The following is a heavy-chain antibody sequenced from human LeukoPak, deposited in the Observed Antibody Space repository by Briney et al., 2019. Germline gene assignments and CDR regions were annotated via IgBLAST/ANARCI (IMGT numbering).Heavy chain of an antibody. CDR2: ISAYNGNT. CDR3: ARSSSSWYGYYYYYMDV. Sequence: ASVKVSRKASGYTFTSYGISWVRQAPGQGLEWMGWISAYNGNTNYAQKLQGRVTMTTDTSTSTAYMELRSLRSDDTAVYYCARSSSSWYGYYYYYMDVWGKGTTVTVSS. V-gene: IGHV1-18*01. J-gene: IGHJ6*03. CDR1: GYTFTSYG. D-gene: IGHD6-13*01.